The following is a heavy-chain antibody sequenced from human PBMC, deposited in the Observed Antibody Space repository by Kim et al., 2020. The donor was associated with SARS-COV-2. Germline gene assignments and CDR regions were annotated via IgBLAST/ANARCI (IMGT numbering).Heavy chain of an antibody. CDR3: ARQTEYYDFWSGYLGVFAHYYFDY. J-gene: IGHJ4*02. V-gene: IGHV4-39*01. D-gene: IGHD3-3*01. CDR1: GGSISSSSYY. CDR2: IYYSGST. Sequence: SETLSLTCTVSGGSISSSSYYWGWIRQPPGKGLEWIGSIYYSGSTYYNPSLKSRVTISVDTSKNQFSLKLSSVTAADTAVYYCARQTEYYDFWSGYLGVFAHYYFDYWGQGTLVTVSS.